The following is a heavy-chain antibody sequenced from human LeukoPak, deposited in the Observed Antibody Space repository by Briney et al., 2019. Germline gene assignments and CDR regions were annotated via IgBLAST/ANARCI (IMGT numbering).Heavy chain of an antibody. D-gene: IGHD6-19*01. J-gene: IGHJ6*03. CDR2: TYYRSKWYN. CDR3: ARDLGGHSSGGRRYYYYMDV. CDR1: GDSVSSNSAA. Sequence: SQTLSLTCAISGDSVSSNSAAWNWIRQPPSRGLEWLGRTYYRSKWYNDYAVSVKSRITINPDTSKNQFSLQLNSVTPEDTAVYYCARDLGGHSSGGRRYYYYMDVWGKGTTVTVSS. V-gene: IGHV6-1*01.